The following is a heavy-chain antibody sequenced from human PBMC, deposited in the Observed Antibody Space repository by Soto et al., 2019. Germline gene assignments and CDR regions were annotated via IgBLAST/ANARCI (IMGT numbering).Heavy chain of an antibody. J-gene: IGHJ5*02. CDR1: GYTFTSYY. D-gene: IGHD6-13*01. V-gene: IGHV1-46*01. CDR2: INPSGGST. Sequence: QVQLVQSGAEVKKPGASVKVSCKASGYTFTSYYMHWVRQAPGQGLEWMGIINPSGGSTSYAQKFQGRVTMPRDTSTSTVYMELSSLRSEDTAVYYCARARLIPAAGSSRNWFDPWGQRTLVTVSS. CDR3: ARARLIPAAGSSRNWFDP.